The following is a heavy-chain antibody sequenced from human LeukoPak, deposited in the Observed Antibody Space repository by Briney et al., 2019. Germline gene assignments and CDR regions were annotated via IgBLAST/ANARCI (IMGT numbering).Heavy chain of an antibody. Sequence: SVKVSCKASGYTFTGYYMHWVRQAPGQGLEWMGGIIPIFGTANYAQKFQGRVTITADETTSTAYMELSSLRSEDTAVYYCARDQGLDYGDYPYYYYYMDVWGKGTTVTISS. CDR2: IIPIFGTA. V-gene: IGHV1-69*13. CDR3: ARDQGLDYGDYPYYYYYMDV. CDR1: GYTFTGYY. D-gene: IGHD4-17*01. J-gene: IGHJ6*03.